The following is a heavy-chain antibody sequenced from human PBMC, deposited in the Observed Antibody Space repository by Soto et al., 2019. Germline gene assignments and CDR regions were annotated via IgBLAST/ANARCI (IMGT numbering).Heavy chain of an antibody. Sequence: GGSLRLSCAVSGFIFRNYLMSWVRQAPGRGLEWVANIKEDGCERYYVDSVNGRFTISRDNAKNSLYLEMTRPRADDTAIYYCAREKRANGYFDYWGQGTRVTVSS. D-gene: IGHD6-25*01. CDR2: IKEDGCER. CDR3: AREKRANGYFDY. CDR1: GFIFRNYL. J-gene: IGHJ4*02. V-gene: IGHV3-7*01.